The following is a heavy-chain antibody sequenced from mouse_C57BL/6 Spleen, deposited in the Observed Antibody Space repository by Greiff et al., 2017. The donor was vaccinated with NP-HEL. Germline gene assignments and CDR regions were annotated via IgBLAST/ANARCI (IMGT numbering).Heavy chain of an antibody. V-gene: IGHV14-3*01. CDR2: IDPANGNT. D-gene: IGHD1-1*01. CDR1: GFNIKNTY. CDR3: ARGFITTVVAPYYAMDY. Sequence: VQLQQSVAELVRPGASVKLSCTASGFNIKNTYMHWVKQRPEQGLEWIGRIDPANGNTKYSPKFQGKATITADPSSNTAYLQLSSLTSEDTAIYYCARGFITTVVAPYYAMDYWGQGTSVTVAS. J-gene: IGHJ4*01.